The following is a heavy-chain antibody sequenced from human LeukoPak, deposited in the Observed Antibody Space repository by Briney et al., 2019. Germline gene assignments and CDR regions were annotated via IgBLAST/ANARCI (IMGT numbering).Heavy chain of an antibody. V-gene: IGHV6-1*01. CDR2: TYYRSKWYN. CDR1: GDSASSNTAT. Sequence: SQTLSLTCAISGDSASSNTATWNWIRQSPSRGLEWLGRTYYRSKWYNDYAVSVKSRITINPDASKNEFSLQLNSVTSEDTAVYYCARIGDYGDYLLDVWGKGTTVTVSS. CDR3: ARIGDYGDYLLDV. J-gene: IGHJ6*04. D-gene: IGHD4-17*01.